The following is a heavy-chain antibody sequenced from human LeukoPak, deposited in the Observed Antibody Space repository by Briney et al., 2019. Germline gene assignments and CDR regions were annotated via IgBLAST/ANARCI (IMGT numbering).Heavy chain of an antibody. J-gene: IGHJ4*02. CDR3: ARDIVRVVMPH. Sequence: PGGSLRLSCAASGFTFSSYSMNCVRHAPGKGVEWVSSISSSSSYIYYADSVKGRLTISRNNAKNSLYPQMNSLRAEDTAVYYGARDIVRVVMPHWGQGTLVTASA. V-gene: IGHV3-21*01. CDR1: GFTFSSYS. D-gene: IGHD3-10*01. CDR2: ISSSSSYI.